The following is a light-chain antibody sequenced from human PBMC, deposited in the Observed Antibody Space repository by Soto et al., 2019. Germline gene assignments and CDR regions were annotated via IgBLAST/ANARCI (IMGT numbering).Light chain of an antibody. J-gene: IGKJ4*01. CDR1: QSVSSN. V-gene: IGKV3-15*01. CDR3: QQYNNWPRALT. CDR2: GAS. Sequence: EIVMTQSPATLSVSPGERATPSCRASQSVSSNLAWYQQKPGQAPRLLIYGASTRATGIPARFSGSGSGTEFTLTISSLQSEDFAVYYCQQYNNWPRALTFGGGTKVDIK.